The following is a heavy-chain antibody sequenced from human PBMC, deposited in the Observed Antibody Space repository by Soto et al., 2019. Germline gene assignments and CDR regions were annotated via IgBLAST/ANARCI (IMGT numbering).Heavy chain of an antibody. J-gene: IGHJ6*03. CDR3: ASALLYYYYMDV. D-gene: IGHD1-26*01. CDR2: IYYSGST. CDR1: GGSISSSSYY. V-gene: IGHV4-39*01. Sequence: QLQLQESGPGLVKPSETLSLTCTVSGGSISSSSYYWGWIRQPPGKGLEWIGSIYYSGSTYYNPSLKSRVPISVDTSKNQFSLKLSSVTAADTAVYYCASALLYYYYMDVWGKGTTVTVSS.